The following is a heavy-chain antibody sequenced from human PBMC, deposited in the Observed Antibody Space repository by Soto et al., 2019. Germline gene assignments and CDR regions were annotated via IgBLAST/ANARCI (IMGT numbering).Heavy chain of an antibody. CDR2: IFHDGTA. J-gene: IGHJ4*02. V-gene: IGHV4-4*02. Sequence: SETLSLTCAVSGVSLTSGNWWTWVRQSPQRGLEYIGEIFHDGTANYYPSFERRVAMSVDTSRNQFSLKLTSVTAADTAVYYCARSSVATIESDYWGQGTLVNVSS. D-gene: IGHD5-12*01. CDR1: GVSLTSGNW. CDR3: ARSSVATIESDY.